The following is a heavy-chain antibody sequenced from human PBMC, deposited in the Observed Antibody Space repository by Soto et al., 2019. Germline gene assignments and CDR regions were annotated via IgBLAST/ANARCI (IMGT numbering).Heavy chain of an antibody. J-gene: IGHJ6*02. Sequence: PGGSLRLSCAASGFTFSSYGMHWVRQAPGKGLEWVAVIWYDGSNKYYADSVKGRFTISRDNSKNTLYLQMNSLRAEDTAVYYCAREVAGKRGRRYYYYGMDVWGQGTTLTVSS. CDR3: AREVAGKRGRRYYYYGMDV. V-gene: IGHV3-33*01. CDR1: GFTFSSYG. CDR2: IWYDGSNK. D-gene: IGHD5-12*01.